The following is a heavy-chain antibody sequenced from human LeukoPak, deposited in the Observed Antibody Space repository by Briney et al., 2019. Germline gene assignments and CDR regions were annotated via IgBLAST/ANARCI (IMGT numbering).Heavy chain of an antibody. CDR1: GGSISSGTW. Sequence: PSETLSLTCAVSGGSISSGTWWSWVRQPPGKGLEWIGEVIHSGSTECNPSLESRVSMSVDKSRNQFSLKLNSLTAADTAIYYCAYSHDYVWGNWGQGTLVTVSS. V-gene: IGHV4-4*02. CDR2: VIHSGST. CDR3: AYSHDYVWGN. J-gene: IGHJ4*02. D-gene: IGHD3-16*01.